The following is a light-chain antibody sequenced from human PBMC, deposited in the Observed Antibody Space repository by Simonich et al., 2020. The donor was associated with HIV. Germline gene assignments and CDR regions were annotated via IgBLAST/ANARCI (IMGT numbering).Light chain of an antibody. CDR2: DVI. V-gene: IGLV2-14*01. CDR3: SSYTSSSTLV. CDR1: SSDVGGYNY. J-gene: IGLJ3*02. Sequence: QSALTQPASVSGSPGQSITISCTGTSSDVGGYNYVSWYQQHPGKAPKLMIYDVIQRPSGFSNRFSGSKSSNTASLTIAGLQAEDEADYYCSSYTSSSTLVFGGGTKVTVL.